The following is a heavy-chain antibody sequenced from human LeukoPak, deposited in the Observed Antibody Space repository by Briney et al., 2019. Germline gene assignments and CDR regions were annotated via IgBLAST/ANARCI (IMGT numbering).Heavy chain of an antibody. CDR2: ISYDGSNK. V-gene: IGHV3-30-3*01. CDR1: GFTFSSYA. CDR3: ARESLGSIAAIDY. J-gene: IGHJ4*02. Sequence: GGSLRLSCAASGFTFSSYAMHWVRQAPGKGLEWVAVISYDGSNKYYADSVKGRFTISRDNSKNTLYLQMNSLRAEDTAVYYCARESLGSIAAIDYWGQGTLVTVPS. D-gene: IGHD6-6*01.